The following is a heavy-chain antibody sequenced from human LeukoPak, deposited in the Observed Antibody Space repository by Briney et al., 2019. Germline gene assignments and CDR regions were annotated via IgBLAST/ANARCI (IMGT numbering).Heavy chain of an antibody. CDR2: ITYDGSNK. CDR1: GFTFSSYA. V-gene: IGHV3-30-3*01. D-gene: IGHD6-19*01. CDR3: ARDPTGSGWTPDYGMDV. J-gene: IGHJ6*02. Sequence: GGSLRLSCAASGFTFSSYAMHWVRKAPGKGLEWVAVITYDGSNKYYADSVKGRFTISRDNSKNTLYLQMNSLRAEDTAVYYCARDPTGSGWTPDYGMDVWGQGTTVTVSS.